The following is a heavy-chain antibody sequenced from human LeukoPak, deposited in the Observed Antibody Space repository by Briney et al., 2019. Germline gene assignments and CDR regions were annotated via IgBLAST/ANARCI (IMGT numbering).Heavy chain of an antibody. Sequence: GGSPRLSCAASGFTFSDYAMSWVPQALGKGLKWVLVISGSGGSIYDADSVKGRFTISRDNSKNILYLQMNSLRAEDTAVYYCANSVESAVKRNSYFDFWGQGALVTVSS. V-gene: IGHV3-23*01. CDR2: ISGSGGSI. CDR1: GFTFSDYA. D-gene: IGHD4-17*01. J-gene: IGHJ4*02. CDR3: ANSVESAVKRNSYFDF.